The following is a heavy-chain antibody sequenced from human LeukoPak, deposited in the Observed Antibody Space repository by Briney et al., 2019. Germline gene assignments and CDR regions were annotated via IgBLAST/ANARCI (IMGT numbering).Heavy chain of an antibody. D-gene: IGHD2-21*02. Sequence: PGRSLRLSCAASGFTFSSYAMHWVRQAPGKGLKWVAVIPYDGSNKYYADSVKGRFTISRDNSKNTLYLQMNSLSAEDTAVYYCARGENIVVVTAILYVQHWGQGTLVTVSS. CDR3: ARGENIVVVTAILYVQH. J-gene: IGHJ1*01. V-gene: IGHV3-30*04. CDR2: IPYDGSNK. CDR1: GFTFSSYA.